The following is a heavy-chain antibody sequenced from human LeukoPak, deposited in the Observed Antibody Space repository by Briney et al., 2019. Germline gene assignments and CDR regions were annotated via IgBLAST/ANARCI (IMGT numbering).Heavy chain of an antibody. V-gene: IGHV4-39*01. Sequence: AETLSLTCTVSGGAISSSNFYWGWLRQPPGKGLEWSGSVYYSGSTYYNPSLQSRVTISVDTYKYPFSLTLTPVTAADTAVYSCARRRVDWVAFDIWGQGTMFTVSS. D-gene: IGHD5-12*01. CDR2: VYYSGST. J-gene: IGHJ3*02. CDR1: GGAISSSNFY. CDR3: ARRRVDWVAFDI.